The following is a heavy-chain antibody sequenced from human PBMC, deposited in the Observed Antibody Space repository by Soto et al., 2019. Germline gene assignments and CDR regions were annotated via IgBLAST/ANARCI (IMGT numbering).Heavy chain of an antibody. CDR1: GFTFSSYA. CDR2: ISGGGGST. Sequence: GGSLRLSCAASGFTFSSYAMSWVRQAPGKGLEWVSTISGGGGSTYHADSVKGRLTISRDNSKNTLFLQMNSLRVEDTAVYYCARGWIGDLNDAFDIWGQGTMVTVSS. D-gene: IGHD2-2*03. CDR3: ARGWIGDLNDAFDI. J-gene: IGHJ3*02. V-gene: IGHV3-23*01.